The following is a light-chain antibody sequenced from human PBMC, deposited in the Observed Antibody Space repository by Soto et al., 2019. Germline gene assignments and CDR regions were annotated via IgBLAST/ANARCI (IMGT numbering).Light chain of an antibody. CDR3: QKYNSASFT. CDR1: QGISNY. Sequence: DIQMTQSPSSLSASVGDRVTITCRASQGISNYLAWYQQKPGKVPKLLIYAASTLQSGAPSRFSGSGSGTDFTLTISSLQPEDVATYYCQKYNSASFTFAPGTKVDIK. CDR2: AAS. V-gene: IGKV1-27*01. J-gene: IGKJ3*01.